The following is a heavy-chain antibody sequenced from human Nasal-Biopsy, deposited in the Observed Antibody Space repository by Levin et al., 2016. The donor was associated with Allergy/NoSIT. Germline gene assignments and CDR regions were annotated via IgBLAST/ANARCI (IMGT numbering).Heavy chain of an antibody. CDR3: ARDRDTSSHYSWFDP. D-gene: IGHD2-2*01. CDR2: TWSDGNGE. J-gene: IGHJ5*02. V-gene: IGHV3-33*01. CDR1: GFTFRSYG. Sequence: GESLKISCVATGFTFRSYGIHWVRQAPGKGLEWVAVTWSDGNGEYYADFLKGRFTISRDNSKNTVYLQMNTLRVEDTAVYYCARDRDTSSHYSWFDPWGQGTLVTV.